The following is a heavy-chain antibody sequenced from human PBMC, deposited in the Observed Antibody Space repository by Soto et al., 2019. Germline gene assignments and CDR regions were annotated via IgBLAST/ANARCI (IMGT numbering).Heavy chain of an antibody. Sequence: PSETLSITCAVYGGSFCGYYWSGIRQPPGKGLEWIGEINHSGSTNYNPSLKSRVTISVDTSKNQFSLKLSSVTAADTAVYYCARASGVSYGDSSGQPNWFDPWGQGTMVTVSS. CDR1: GGSFCGYY. D-gene: IGHD4-17*01. CDR3: ARASGVSYGDSSGQPNWFDP. V-gene: IGHV4-34*01. J-gene: IGHJ5*01. CDR2: INHSGST.